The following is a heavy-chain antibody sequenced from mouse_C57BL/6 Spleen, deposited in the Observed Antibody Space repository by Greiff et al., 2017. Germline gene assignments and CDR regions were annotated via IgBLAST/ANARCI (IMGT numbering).Heavy chain of an antibody. CDR3: ARGYYDYDGAFDY. CDR1: GYTFTTYP. J-gene: IGHJ2*01. D-gene: IGHD2-4*01. V-gene: IGHV1-47*01. Sequence: VKLVESGAELVKPGASVKMSCKASGYTFTTYPIEWMKQNHGKSLEWIGNFHPYNDDTKYNEKFKGKATLTVEKSSSTVYLELSRLTSDDSAVYYCARGYYDYDGAFDYWGQGTTLTVSS. CDR2: FHPYNDDT.